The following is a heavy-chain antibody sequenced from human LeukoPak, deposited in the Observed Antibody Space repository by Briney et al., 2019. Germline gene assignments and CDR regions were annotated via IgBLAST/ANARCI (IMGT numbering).Heavy chain of an antibody. CDR2: IYSGGST. D-gene: IGHD6-19*01. CDR3: AKAIAVAGARSPFDY. CDR1: GFTVSSNY. Sequence: PGGSLRLSCAASGFTVSSNYMSWVRQAPGKGLEWVSVIYSGGSTFYADSAKGRFTISRDNSKNTVYLQMNSLRAEDTAVYYCAKAIAVAGARSPFDYWGQGTLVTVSS. J-gene: IGHJ4*02. V-gene: IGHV3-53*01.